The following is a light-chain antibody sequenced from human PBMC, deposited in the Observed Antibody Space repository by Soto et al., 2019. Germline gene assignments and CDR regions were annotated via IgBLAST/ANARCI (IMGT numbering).Light chain of an antibody. J-gene: IGKJ4*01. CDR3: QQANSFLGLT. CDR2: AAS. CDR1: QGIRSW. Sequence: DIQMTQSPSSVSASVGDRVTITCRASQGIRSWLAWYQQKPGKAPKLLIYAASSLQSGVPSRFSGSGSGTDFTLTISSLQPEDFATYYCQQANSFLGLTFGGGTKVEIK. V-gene: IGKV1-12*01.